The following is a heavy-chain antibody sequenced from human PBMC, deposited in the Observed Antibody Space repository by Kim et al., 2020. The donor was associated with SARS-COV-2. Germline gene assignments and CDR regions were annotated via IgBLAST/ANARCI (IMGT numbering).Heavy chain of an antibody. CDR3: ARASRASRRAFDI. J-gene: IGHJ3*02. D-gene: IGHD2-2*01. Sequence: YNPTLKSRVTISVDTSKDQFSLKLSSVTAADTAVYYCARASRASRRAFDIWGQGTMVTVSS. V-gene: IGHV4-34*01.